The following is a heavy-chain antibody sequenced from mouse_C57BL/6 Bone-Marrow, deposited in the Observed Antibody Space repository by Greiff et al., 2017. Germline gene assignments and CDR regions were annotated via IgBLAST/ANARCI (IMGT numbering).Heavy chain of an antibody. V-gene: IGHV5-9-1*02. D-gene: IGHD1-1*01. J-gene: IGHJ1*03. CDR3: TRDRYYGSWYFDV. CDR2: ISSGGDYI. CDR1: GFTFSSYA. Sequence: EVKVVESGEGLVKPGGSLKLSCAASGFTFSSYAMSWVRQTPEKRLEWVAYISSGGDYIYYADTVKGRFTISRDNARNTLYLQMSRLKSEDTAMYYCTRDRYYGSWYFDVWGTGTTVTVSS.